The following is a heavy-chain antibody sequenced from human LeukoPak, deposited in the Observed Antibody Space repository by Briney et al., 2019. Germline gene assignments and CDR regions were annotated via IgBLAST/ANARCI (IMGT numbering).Heavy chain of an antibody. V-gene: IGHV4-4*02. CDR2: VYHDGGT. CDR3: ARSRAFNSGAFDP. D-gene: IGHD1-26*01. J-gene: IGHJ5*02. CDR1: GGSVSSSKW. Sequence: SGTLSLTCVVSGGSVSSSKWWSWVRQPPGKGLEWIGQVYHDGGTKYNPSLKSRVTILVDTSKNQFSLRLNSVTAADTAVYYCARSRAFNSGAFDPWGQGSLVTVSS.